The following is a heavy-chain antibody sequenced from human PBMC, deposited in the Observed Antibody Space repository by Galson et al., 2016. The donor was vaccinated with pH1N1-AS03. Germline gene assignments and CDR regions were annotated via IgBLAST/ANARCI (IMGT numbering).Heavy chain of an antibody. J-gene: IGHJ4*02. CDR2: IYHSGST. CDR1: GYSISSGYY. CDR3: AREGAAADPDDS. Sequence: SETLSLTCAVSGYSISSGYYWGWIRQPPGKGLEWIGSIYHSGSTYYNPSLKSRITISADTSKNQFSLNLYSVTAADTAVYYCAREGAAADPDDSWGQGTLVTVSS. D-gene: IGHD6-13*01. V-gene: IGHV4-38-2*02.